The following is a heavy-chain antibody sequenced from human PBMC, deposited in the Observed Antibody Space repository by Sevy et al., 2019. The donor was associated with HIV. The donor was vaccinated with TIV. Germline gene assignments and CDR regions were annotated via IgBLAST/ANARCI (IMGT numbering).Heavy chain of an antibody. CDR1: GFTFSSYA. J-gene: IGHJ6*02. CDR3: AKGTLVVPAVIYYYYGMDV. V-gene: IGHV3-23*01. Sequence: GGSLRLSCAASGFTFSSYATNWVRQAPGKGLEWVSAISHSGGSTYYADSVKGRFTISRDNSKNTLYLQMNSLRAEDTAVYYCAKGTLVVPAVIYYYYGMDVWVQGTTVTVSS. CDR2: ISHSGGST. D-gene: IGHD2-2*02.